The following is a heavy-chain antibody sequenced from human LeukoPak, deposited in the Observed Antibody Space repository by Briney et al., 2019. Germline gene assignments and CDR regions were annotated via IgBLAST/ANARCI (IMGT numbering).Heavy chain of an antibody. CDR3: SREHSRVFDP. J-gene: IGHJ5*02. V-gene: IGHV3-73*01. CDR1: GFTFSGSA. CDR2: IRSKANSYAT. D-gene: IGHD1/OR15-1a*01. Sequence: GGSLRLSCAASGFTFSGSAMHWVRQASGIGLEWVGRIRSKANSYATAYAASVKGRFTISRDDSKNTAYLQMNSLRAEDTALYFCSREHSRVFDPWGQGTLVTVSS.